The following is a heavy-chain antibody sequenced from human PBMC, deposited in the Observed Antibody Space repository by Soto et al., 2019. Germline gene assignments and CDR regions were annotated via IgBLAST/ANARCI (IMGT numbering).Heavy chain of an antibody. CDR1: GGSFSGYY. CDR3: ASIAAAGTGG. J-gene: IGHJ4*02. V-gene: IGHV4-34*01. CDR2: INHSGST. Sequence: QVQLQQWGAGLLKPSETLSLTCAVYGGSFSGYYWSWIRQPPGKGLEWIGEINHSGSTNYNPSLKSRVTISVDTSKNRFSLKLSSVTAADTAVYYCASIAAAGTGGWGQGTLVTVSS. D-gene: IGHD6-13*01.